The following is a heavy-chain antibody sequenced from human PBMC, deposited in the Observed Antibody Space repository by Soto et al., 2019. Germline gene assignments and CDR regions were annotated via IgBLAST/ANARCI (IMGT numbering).Heavy chain of an antibody. CDR3: ARDPYYYDSSGYYSVAFEI. CDR2: IYYSGST. D-gene: IGHD3-22*01. J-gene: IGHJ3*02. Sequence: SETLSLTCTVSGGSISSGGYYWSWIRQHPGKGLEWIGYIYYSGSTYYNPSLKSRVTISVDTSKNQFSLKLSSVTAADTAVYYCARDPYYYDSSGYYSVAFEIWGQGTMVTVSS. CDR1: GGSISSGGYY. V-gene: IGHV4-31*03.